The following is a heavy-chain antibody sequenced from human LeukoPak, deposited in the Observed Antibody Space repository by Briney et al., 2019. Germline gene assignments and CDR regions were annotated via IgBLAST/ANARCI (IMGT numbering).Heavy chain of an antibody. CDR3: ATNWNKPYYYYMDV. CDR1: GFTFRSYG. D-gene: IGHD1-20*01. Sequence: PGRSLRLSCAASGFTFRSYGMHWVRQAPGKGLEWVALISYDGNNKYYADSVKGRFTISRDNSKNTLYLQMNSLRAEDTAVYYCATNWNKPYYYYMDVWGKGTTVTVSS. J-gene: IGHJ6*03. V-gene: IGHV3-30*03. CDR2: ISYDGNNK.